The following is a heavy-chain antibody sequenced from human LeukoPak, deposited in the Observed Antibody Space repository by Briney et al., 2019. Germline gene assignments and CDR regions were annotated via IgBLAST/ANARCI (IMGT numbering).Heavy chain of an antibody. CDR1: GGSINSYY. Sequence: PSETLSLTCTVSGGSINSYYWSWIRQPPGKGLEWIGYIYYSGSTNYNPSLKSRVTISVDTSKNQFSLKLSSVTAADTAVYYCARSHVVVVPAAPYYYYYMDVWGKGTTVTVSS. CDR3: ARSHVVVVPAAPYYYYYMDV. D-gene: IGHD2-2*01. J-gene: IGHJ6*03. V-gene: IGHV4-59*01. CDR2: IYYSGST.